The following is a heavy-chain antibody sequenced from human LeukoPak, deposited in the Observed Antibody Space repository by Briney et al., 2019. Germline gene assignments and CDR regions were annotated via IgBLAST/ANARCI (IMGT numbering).Heavy chain of an antibody. CDR1: GYTFTDYY. CDR2: INPNSGVT. V-gene: IGHV1-2*02. J-gene: IGHJ6*03. Sequence: GASVKVSCKASGYTFTDYYIHWVRLAPGQGLEWMGWINPNSGVTNYAQKFHGRVTITTDTSVNTAYVDLRRLRPDDSAVYYCARDLLSEVGYYFYMDVWGKGTTVSVSS. CDR3: ARDLLSEVGYYFYMDV. D-gene: IGHD3-16*01.